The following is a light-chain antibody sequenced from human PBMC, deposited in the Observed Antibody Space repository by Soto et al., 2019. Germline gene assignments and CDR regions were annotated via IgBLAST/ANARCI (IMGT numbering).Light chain of an antibody. J-gene: IGKJ1*01. Sequence: EVVMTQSPATLSVSPGERATLSCRASQSVSSNLAWYQQKPGQAPRLLIYGASSRATGIPDRVSGSGSGTEFTLTISRLEPEDFALYYCQHTLKWPPTFGQGTKVDIK. CDR2: GAS. CDR1: QSVSSN. CDR3: QHTLKWPPT. V-gene: IGKV3D-15*01.